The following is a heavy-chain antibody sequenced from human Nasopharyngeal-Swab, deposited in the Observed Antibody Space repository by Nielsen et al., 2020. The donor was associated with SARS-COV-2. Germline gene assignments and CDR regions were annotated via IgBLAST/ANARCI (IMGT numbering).Heavy chain of an antibody. V-gene: IGHV3-49*03. CDR3: TRETPYSSGWYSFDY. CDR2: IRSKAYGGTT. Sequence: GGSLRLSCTASGLTFGDYAMSWFRQAPGKGLEWVGFIRSKAYGGTTEYAASVKGRFTISRDDSKSIAYLQMNSLKTEDTAVYYCTRETPYSSGWYSFDYWGQGTLVTVSS. CDR1: GLTFGDYA. J-gene: IGHJ4*02. D-gene: IGHD6-19*01.